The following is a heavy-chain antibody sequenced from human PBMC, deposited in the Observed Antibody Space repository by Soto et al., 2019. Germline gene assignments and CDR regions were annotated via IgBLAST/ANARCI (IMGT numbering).Heavy chain of an antibody. V-gene: IGHV5-10-1*01. Sequence: GESLKISCQGSGYSFTSYWISWVRQMPGKGLEWMGRIDPSDSYTNYSPSFQGHVTISADRSTSTAYLQWSGLKASDTAMYYCARLEVYYHMDVWGQGTTVTVSS. CDR3: ARLEVYYHMDV. CDR2: IDPSDSYT. J-gene: IGHJ6*02. CDR1: GYSFTSYW.